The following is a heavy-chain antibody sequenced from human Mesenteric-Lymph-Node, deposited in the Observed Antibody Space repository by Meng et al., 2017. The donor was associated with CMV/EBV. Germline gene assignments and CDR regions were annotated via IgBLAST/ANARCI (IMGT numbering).Heavy chain of an antibody. D-gene: IGHD2-2*01. V-gene: IGHV1-69*06. J-gene: IGHJ5*02. CDR1: YV. CDR3: ALAPPMRDVVVPAAMRAGWFDP. CDR2: IIPIFRTA. Sequence: YVFNWVRQAPGQGLEWMGGIIPIFRTASYTQKFQGRVTITADKSTGTAYMELTSLTSEDTAAYYCALAPPMRDVVVPAAMRAGWFDPWGQGTLVTVSS.